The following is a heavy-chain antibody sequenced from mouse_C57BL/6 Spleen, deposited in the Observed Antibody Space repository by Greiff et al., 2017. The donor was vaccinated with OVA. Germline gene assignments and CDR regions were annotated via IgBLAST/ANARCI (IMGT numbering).Heavy chain of an antibody. CDR2: IHPNSGST. Sequence: QVQLQQPGAELVKPGASVKLSCKASGYTFTSYWMHWVKQRPGQGLEWIGMIHPNSGSTTSNEKFTSKAPLTVDKSSSTANMQLSSLSTEDSAVYYGAGLYYDYPYWGQGTTLTVSS. V-gene: IGHV1-64*01. CDR1: GYTFTSYW. CDR3: AGLYYDYPY. J-gene: IGHJ2*01. D-gene: IGHD2-4*01.